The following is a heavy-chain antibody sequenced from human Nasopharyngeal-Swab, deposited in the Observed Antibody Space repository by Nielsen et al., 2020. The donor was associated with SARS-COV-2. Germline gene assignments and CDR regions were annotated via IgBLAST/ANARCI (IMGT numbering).Heavy chain of an antibody. Sequence: WIRQPPGKGLEWIGEINHSGSTNYNPSLKSRVTISVDTSKNQFSLKLSSVTAADTAVYYCARGPTQQLVRDYWGQGTQVTVSS. CDR3: ARGPTQQLVRDY. V-gene: IGHV4-34*01. CDR2: INHSGST. D-gene: IGHD6-13*01. J-gene: IGHJ4*02.